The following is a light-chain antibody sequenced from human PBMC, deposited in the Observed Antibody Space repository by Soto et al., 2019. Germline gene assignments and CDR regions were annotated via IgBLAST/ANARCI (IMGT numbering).Light chain of an antibody. CDR2: AAS. Sequence: DIQMTQSPPSLSASVGDRVTITCRASQSITTFLNWYKQTPGEAPQLLIFAASSLQTGVSSRFSGSGSGTEFTITISSLLREDYATYFCQQSSTTPYTFGPGTKLQVK. J-gene: IGKJ2*01. CDR1: QSITTF. V-gene: IGKV1-39*01. CDR3: QQSSTTPYT.